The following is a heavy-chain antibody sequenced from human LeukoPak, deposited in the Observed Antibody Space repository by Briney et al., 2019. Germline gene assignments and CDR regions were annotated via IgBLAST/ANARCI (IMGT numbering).Heavy chain of an antibody. CDR3: AKDMSYDILTGPPYAFDI. D-gene: IGHD3-9*01. CDR1: GFTFDDYG. V-gene: IGHV3-20*04. Sequence: GGSLRLSCAASGFTFDDYGMSWVRQAPGKGLEWVSGINWNGGSTGYADSVKGRFTISRDNAKNSLYLQMNSLRAEDTALYYCAKDMSYDILTGPPYAFDIWGQGTMVTVSS. CDR2: INWNGGST. J-gene: IGHJ3*02.